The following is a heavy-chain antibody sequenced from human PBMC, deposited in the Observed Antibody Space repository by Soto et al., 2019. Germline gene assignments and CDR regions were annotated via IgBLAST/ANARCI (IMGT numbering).Heavy chain of an antibody. J-gene: IGHJ6*02. CDR1: GGSISSSSYY. D-gene: IGHD2-2*01. CDR2: ISYSGST. CDR3: ARQYCSSNSCYGRYYYYYGMDV. Sequence: QLQLQESGPGLVKPSETLSLTCTVSGGSISSSSYYWGWIRQPPGKGLEWIGSISYSGSTYYNPSLQSRVIISVETAKNQFSLKLSSVTAADTAVDYCARQYCSSNSCYGRYYYYYGMDVWGQGTTVTVSS. V-gene: IGHV4-39*01.